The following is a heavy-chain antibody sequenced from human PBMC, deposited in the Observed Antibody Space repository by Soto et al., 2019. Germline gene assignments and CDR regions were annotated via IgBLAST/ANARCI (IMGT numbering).Heavy chain of an antibody. CDR1: GGSFSGYY. Sequence: SETLSLTCAVYGGSFSGYYWSWIRQPPGKGLEWIGEINHSGSTNYNPSLKSRVTISVDTSKNQFSLKLSSVTAADTAVYYCAGGFGYSSGWGRYNWFDPWGQGTLVTVSS. V-gene: IGHV4-34*01. CDR2: INHSGST. D-gene: IGHD6-19*01. J-gene: IGHJ5*02. CDR3: AGGFGYSSGWGRYNWFDP.